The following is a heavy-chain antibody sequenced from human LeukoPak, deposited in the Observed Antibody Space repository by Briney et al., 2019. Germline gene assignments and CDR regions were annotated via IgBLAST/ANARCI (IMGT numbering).Heavy chain of an antibody. D-gene: IGHD3-10*01. CDR2: ISGSGGST. CDR3: AKDPRGSGTVDAFDI. V-gene: IGHV3-23*01. Sequence: GGSLRLSCAASGFTFSTYAMSWVRQAPGKGLEWVSGISGSGGSTYYADSVKGRFTISRDNSKNTLYLQMNSLNAEDTAVYYCAKDPRGSGTVDAFDIWGQGTMVTVSS. CDR1: GFTFSTYA. J-gene: IGHJ3*02.